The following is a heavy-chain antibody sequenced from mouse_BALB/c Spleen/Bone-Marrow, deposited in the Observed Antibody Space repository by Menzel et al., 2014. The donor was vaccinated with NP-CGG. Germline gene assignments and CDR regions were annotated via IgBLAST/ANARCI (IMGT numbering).Heavy chain of an antibody. V-gene: IGHV14-4*02. Sequence: VHVKQSGAELVRSGASVKLSCTASGFNIKDYYMHWVKQRPEQGLEWIGWIDPENGDTEYAPKFQGKATMTADTSSNTAYLQLSSLTSEDTAAYYCNGNYYAMDYWGQGTSVTVSS. CDR1: GFNIKDYY. D-gene: IGHD2-1*01. J-gene: IGHJ4*01. CDR2: IDPENGDT. CDR3: NGNYYAMDY.